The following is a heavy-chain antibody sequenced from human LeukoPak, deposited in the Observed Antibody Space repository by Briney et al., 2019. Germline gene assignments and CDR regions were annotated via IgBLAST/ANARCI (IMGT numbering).Heavy chain of an antibody. CDR1: GYRFTNYW. CDR3: ARRSWLSDAFDI. J-gene: IGHJ3*02. CDR2: IYAGDSDT. V-gene: IGHV5-51*01. D-gene: IGHD3-22*01. Sequence: GEPLKISGQGSGYRFTNYWIGWVRQMPGKGLEWMGIIYAGDSDTSYSPSFQGKVTISADKSSSTAYLQWSSLKASDTAMYYCARRSWLSDAFDIWGQGTMVTVSS.